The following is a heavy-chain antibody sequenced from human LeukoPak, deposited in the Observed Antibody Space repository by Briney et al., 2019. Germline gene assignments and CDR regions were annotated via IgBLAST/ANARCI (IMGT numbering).Heavy chain of an antibody. J-gene: IGHJ5*02. V-gene: IGHV4-39*01. CDR3: ARHLVLMTVIVVAPNWFDP. CDR2: IHYSGTT. D-gene: IGHD3-22*01. Sequence: SETLSLTCTVSGGSNIRSSYYWGWIRQPPGKGLEWIGSIHYSGTTYYNPSLKSRVTISVDTSKNQFFLKLNSVTAADTAVYYCARHLVLMTVIVVAPNWFDPWGQGTLVTVSS. CDR1: GGSNIRSSYY.